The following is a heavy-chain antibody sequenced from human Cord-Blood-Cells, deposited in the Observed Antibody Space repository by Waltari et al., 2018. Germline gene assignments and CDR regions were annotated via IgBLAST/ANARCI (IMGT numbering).Heavy chain of an antibody. Sequence: QVQLVQSGAEVKKPGSSVKVSCKASGGTFSSYAISWVRQAPGPGLEWMGGIIPIFGTANYAQKFQGRVTITADESTSTAYMELSSLRSEDTAVYYCARPSQYCSSTSCYAFDIWGQGTMVTVSS. V-gene: IGHV1-69*01. D-gene: IGHD2-2*01. CDR3: ARPSQYCSSTSCYAFDI. CDR2: IIPIFGTA. CDR1: GGTFSSYA. J-gene: IGHJ3*02.